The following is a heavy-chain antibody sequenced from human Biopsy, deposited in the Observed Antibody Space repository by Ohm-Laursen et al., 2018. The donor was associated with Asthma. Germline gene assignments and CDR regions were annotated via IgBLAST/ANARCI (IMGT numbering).Heavy chain of an antibody. CDR1: GDSISSGGCC. Sequence: TLSLTCTGSGDSISSGGCCWNWIRQDPGKGLEWIGYIHHSGNSYFNPSLKSRVSFSRDTSKNQFSLRLSSVNAADTVMYYGARIPRRGGSYFVDYWGQGTLVIVSS. CDR3: ARIPRRGGSYFVDY. V-gene: IGHV4-31*03. CDR2: IHHSGNS. D-gene: IGHD2-15*01. J-gene: IGHJ4*02.